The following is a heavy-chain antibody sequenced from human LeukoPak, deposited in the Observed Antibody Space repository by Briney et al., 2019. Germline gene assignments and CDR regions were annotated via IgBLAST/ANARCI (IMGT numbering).Heavy chain of an antibody. D-gene: IGHD5-24*01. V-gene: IGHV4-39*07. CDR1: GGSISSSSYY. CDR2: IYYSGST. Sequence: KSSETLSLTCTVSGGSISSSSYYWGWIRQPPGKGLEWIGSIYYSGSTYYNPSLKSRVTISVDTSKNQFSLKLSSVTAADTAVYYCAREEMATGNWFDPWGQGTLVTVSS. CDR3: AREEMATGNWFDP. J-gene: IGHJ5*02.